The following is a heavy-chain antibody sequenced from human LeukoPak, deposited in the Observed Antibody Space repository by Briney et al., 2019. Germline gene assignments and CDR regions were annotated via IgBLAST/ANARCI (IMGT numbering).Heavy chain of an antibody. J-gene: IGHJ4*02. V-gene: IGHV3-11*01. Sequence: GGSLRLSCAASGFTFSDHYMSWVRLSPGKGLEWLSYITSSGTTTHYADSVKGRFTISRDKAKNPMYLQMNSLRAEDTDVYYCARDTEYGDPEWGQGTLVTVSS. CDR2: ITSSGTTT. D-gene: IGHD4-17*01. CDR3: ARDTEYGDPE. CDR1: GFTFSDHY.